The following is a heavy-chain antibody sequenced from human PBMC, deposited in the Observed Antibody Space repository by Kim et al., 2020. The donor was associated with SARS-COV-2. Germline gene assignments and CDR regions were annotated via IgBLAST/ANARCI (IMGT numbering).Heavy chain of an antibody. D-gene: IGHD6-19*01. Sequence: NYNPSLKSRVTISVDTSKNQFSLKLSSVTVADTAIYYCARSHSSGWYFDSWGQGTLVTVSS. V-gene: IGHV4-59*01. CDR3: ARSHSSGWYFDS. J-gene: IGHJ4*02.